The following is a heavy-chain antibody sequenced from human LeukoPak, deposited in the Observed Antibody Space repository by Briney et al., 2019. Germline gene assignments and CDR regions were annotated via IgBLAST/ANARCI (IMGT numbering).Heavy chain of an antibody. CDR1: GYIIRECA. Sequence: PGGSLRLSCEGSGYIIRECAIHWVRQASGKGLEWVGRIDTRGKGSATAYAASVRGRFTLSRDDSKSTAYLQMSSLKTEDTAAYFCTRDGGSWSHLDYWGQGVLVTVSS. J-gene: IGHJ4*02. D-gene: IGHD1-26*01. CDR3: TRDGGSWSHLDY. CDR2: IDTRGKGSAT. V-gene: IGHV3-73*01.